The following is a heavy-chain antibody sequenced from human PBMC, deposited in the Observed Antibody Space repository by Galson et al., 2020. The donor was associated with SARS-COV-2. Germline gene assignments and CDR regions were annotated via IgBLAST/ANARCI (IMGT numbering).Heavy chain of an antibody. CDR1: GLTFSRYA. CDR2: ISGGVDNT. Sequence: GGSLRLSCAFSGLTFSRYAMSWVRQAPGKGLEWVSAISGGVDNTFYADSVKGRFTISRDTPKNTLYLQMHSLRAEDTAVYYCAKSLSGYGNWVWGQGTLVTVSS. V-gene: IGHV3-23*01. J-gene: IGHJ4*02. D-gene: IGHD3-3*01. CDR3: AKSLSGYGNWV.